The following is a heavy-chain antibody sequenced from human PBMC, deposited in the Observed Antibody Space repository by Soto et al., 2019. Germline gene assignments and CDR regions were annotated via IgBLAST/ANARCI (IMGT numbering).Heavy chain of an antibody. D-gene: IGHD6-19*01. J-gene: IGHJ4*02. CDR3: AREKAVAGTTFDY. CDR2: IQSDGSST. Sequence: EVQLVESGGSSVQPGGSLRLSCAASGFTLSSYWMHWVRQAPGMGLVWVSRIQSDGSSTDYADSVKGRFTISRDNAKNTLYLQMDSLRVEDTAVYYCAREKAVAGTTFDYWGQGTLVTVSS. CDR1: GFTLSSYW. V-gene: IGHV3-74*01.